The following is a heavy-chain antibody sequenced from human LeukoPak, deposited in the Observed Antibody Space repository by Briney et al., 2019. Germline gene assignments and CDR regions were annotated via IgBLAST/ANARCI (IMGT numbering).Heavy chain of an antibody. D-gene: IGHD6-13*01. CDR1: GGSISSSSYY. J-gene: IGHJ4*02. Sequence: SETLSLTCTVSGGSISSSSYYWSWIRQPPGKGLEWIGYIYYSGSTNYNPSLKSRVTISVDTSKNQFSLKLSSVTAADTAVYYCAREYSSSWYRAYYFDYWGQGTLVTVSS. V-gene: IGHV4-61*01. CDR2: IYYSGST. CDR3: AREYSSSWYRAYYFDY.